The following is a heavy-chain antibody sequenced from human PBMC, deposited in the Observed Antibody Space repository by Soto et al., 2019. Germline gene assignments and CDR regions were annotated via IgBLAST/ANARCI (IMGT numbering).Heavy chain of an antibody. CDR2: IYPGDSDT. CDR1: VYSFTSYW. CDR3: ARQDYDFWSGYYGQQNWFDP. Sequence: RGESLKISCKGSVYSFTSYWIGWVRQMPGKGLEWMGIIYPGDSDTRYSPSFQGQVTISADKSISTAYLQWSSLKASDTAMYYCARQDYDFWSGYYGQQNWFDPWGQGTLVTVSS. V-gene: IGHV5-51*01. D-gene: IGHD3-3*01. J-gene: IGHJ5*02.